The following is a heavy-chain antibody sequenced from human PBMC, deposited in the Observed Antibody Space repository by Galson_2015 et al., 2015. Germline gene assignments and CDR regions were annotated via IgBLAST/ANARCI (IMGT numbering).Heavy chain of an antibody. CDR1: GFTFSSYD. V-gene: IGHV3-13*01. CDR3: ARDPSGRGMDV. CDR2: IGIAGDT. Sequence: SLRLSCAASGFTFSSYDMQWIRQVTGKRLEWVSAIGIAGDTHYAESVKGRFTISRDNAKNSLYLQMNSLRAGDTAVYYCARDPSGRGMDVWGKGTTVTVSS. D-gene: IGHD6-19*01. J-gene: IGHJ6*03.